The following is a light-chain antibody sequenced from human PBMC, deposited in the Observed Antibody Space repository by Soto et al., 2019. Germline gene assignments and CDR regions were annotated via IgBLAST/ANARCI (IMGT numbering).Light chain of an antibody. CDR2: YDS. Sequence: SYELTQPPSVSVAPGKTARITCGGNKIGSKSVHWYQQKPGQAPVLVIYYDSDRPSGIPERFSGSNSGNTATLTISRVEAGDEADYYCQVWDSSSDHPWVFGGGTKVTVL. CDR1: KIGSKS. V-gene: IGLV3-21*04. CDR3: QVWDSSSDHPWV. J-gene: IGLJ3*02.